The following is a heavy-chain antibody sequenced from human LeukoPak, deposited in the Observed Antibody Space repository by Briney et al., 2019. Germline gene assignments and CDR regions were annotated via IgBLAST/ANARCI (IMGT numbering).Heavy chain of an antibody. Sequence: SETLSLTCTVSGGSISSGDYYWSWIRQPPGKGLEWIGYIYYSGSTYYNPSLKSRVTISADTSKNQFSLKLSSVTAADTAVYYCARVLEWELPLFDYWGQGTLVTVSS. CDR3: ARVLEWELPLFDY. D-gene: IGHD1-26*01. J-gene: IGHJ4*02. V-gene: IGHV4-30-4*01. CDR1: GGSISSGDYY. CDR2: IYYSGST.